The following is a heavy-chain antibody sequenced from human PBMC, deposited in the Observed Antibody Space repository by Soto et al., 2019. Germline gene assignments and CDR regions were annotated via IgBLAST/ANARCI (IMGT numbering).Heavy chain of an antibody. Sequence: LSCAASGFTFSSYGMHWVRQAPGKGLEWVAVISYDGSNKYYADSVKGRFTISRDNSKNTLYLQMNSLRAEDTAVYYCAKDHPPVVTLFPGYHSGMDAWGQGTTVTVSS. CDR3: AKDHPPVVTLFPGYHSGMDA. CDR2: ISYDGSNK. CDR1: GFTFSSYG. V-gene: IGHV3-30*18. D-gene: IGHD2-21*02. J-gene: IGHJ6*02.